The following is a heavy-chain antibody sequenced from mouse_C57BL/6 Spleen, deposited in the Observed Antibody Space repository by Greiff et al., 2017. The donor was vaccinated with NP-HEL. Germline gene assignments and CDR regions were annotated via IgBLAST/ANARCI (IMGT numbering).Heavy chain of an antibody. Sequence: VQLQQSGAELVKPGASVKMSCKASGYTFTSYWITWVKQRPGQGLEWIGDIYPGSGSTNYNEKFKSKATLTVDTSSSTAYMQLRSLTSEDSAVYYCARDDYDEAWFAYWGQGTLVTVSA. D-gene: IGHD2-4*01. CDR1: GYTFTSYW. CDR3: ARDDYDEAWFAY. V-gene: IGHV1-55*01. CDR2: IYPGSGST. J-gene: IGHJ3*01.